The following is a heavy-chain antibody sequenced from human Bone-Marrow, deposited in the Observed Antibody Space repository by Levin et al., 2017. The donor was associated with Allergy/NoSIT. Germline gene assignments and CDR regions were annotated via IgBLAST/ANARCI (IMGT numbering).Heavy chain of an antibody. V-gene: IGHV3-30-3*01. D-gene: IGHD3-10*01. J-gene: IGHJ4*02. Sequence: PGGSLRLSCAASGFTFSSYAMHWVRQAPGKGLEWVAVISYDGSNKYYADSVKGRFTISRDNSKNTLYLQMNSLRAEDTAVYYCARADGIRGIDYWGQGTLVTVSS. CDR1: GFTFSSYA. CDR3: ARADGIRGIDY. CDR2: ISYDGSNK.